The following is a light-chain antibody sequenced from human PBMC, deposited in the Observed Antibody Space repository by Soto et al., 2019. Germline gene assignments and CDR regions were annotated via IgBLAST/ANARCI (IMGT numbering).Light chain of an antibody. CDR2: QVT. V-gene: IGLV2-14*01. CDR1: SSDVGYYNY. J-gene: IGLJ1*01. CDR3: SSYTDSSNYV. Sequence: QSVLTQPASVSGSPGQSITISCTGTSSDVGYYNYVSWYRQHPGKAPRLMIYQVTNRPSGVSNRFSGSRSGNTASLTISGLQAEDEADYYCSSYTDSSNYVFGTGTKVTVL.